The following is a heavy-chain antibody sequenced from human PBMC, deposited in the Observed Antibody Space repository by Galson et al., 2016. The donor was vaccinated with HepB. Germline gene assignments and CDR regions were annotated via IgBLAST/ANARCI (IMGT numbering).Heavy chain of an antibody. CDR3: LKSGYCGITDCFHAFDI. CDR1: GFTFSSYS. J-gene: IGHJ3*02. V-gene: IGHV3-64D*08. Sequence: SLRLSCAASGFTFSSYSMHWVRQAPGKGLESISTISNDGRSRYFVDSVRGRFTISRDNPKNTVYLQMSSLRPEDSATYYCLKSGYCGITDCFHAFDIWGQGTMVTVSS. CDR2: ISNDGRSR. D-gene: IGHD2-2*01.